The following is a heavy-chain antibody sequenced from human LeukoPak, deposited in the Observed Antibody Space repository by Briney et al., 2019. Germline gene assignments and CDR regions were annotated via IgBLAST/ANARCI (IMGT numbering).Heavy chain of an antibody. CDR3: ARVHGGFLEWLVDY. Sequence: SETLSLTCTVSGGSISSGDYYWSWIRQPPGKGLEWIGYIYYSGSTNYNPSLRSRVTISVDTSKNQFSLKLSSVTAADTAVDYCARVHGGFLEWLVDYWGQGTLVTVSS. J-gene: IGHJ4*02. D-gene: IGHD3-3*01. V-gene: IGHV4-30-4*01. CDR2: IYYSGST. CDR1: GGSISSGDYY.